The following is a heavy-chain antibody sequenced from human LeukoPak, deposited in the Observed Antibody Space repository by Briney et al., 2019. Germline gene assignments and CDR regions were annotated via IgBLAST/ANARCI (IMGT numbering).Heavy chain of an antibody. J-gene: IGHJ4*02. Sequence: SETLSLTCTVSGGSISSSSYYWGWIRQPPGKGLEWIGSIYYSGSTYYNPSLKSRVTISVDTSKNQFSLKLSSVTAADTAVYYCARDFDSSGTTRDAYWGQGTLVTVSS. CDR2: IYYSGST. CDR1: GGSISSSSYY. V-gene: IGHV4-39*07. D-gene: IGHD3-22*01. CDR3: ARDFDSSGTTRDAY.